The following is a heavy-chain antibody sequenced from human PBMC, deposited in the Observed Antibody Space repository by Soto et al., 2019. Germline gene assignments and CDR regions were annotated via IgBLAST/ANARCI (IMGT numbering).Heavy chain of an antibody. J-gene: IGHJ6*03. Sequence: PSQTLSLTCAISGDSVSSNSAAWNWIRQSPSRGLEWLGRTYYRSKWYNDYAVSVKSRITINPDTSKNQFSLQLNSVTPEDTAVYYCARGGWNDASALGYYYMDVWGKGTTVTVSS. V-gene: IGHV6-1*01. CDR2: TYYRSKWYN. CDR1: GDSVSSNSAA. D-gene: IGHD1-1*01. CDR3: ARGGWNDASALGYYYMDV.